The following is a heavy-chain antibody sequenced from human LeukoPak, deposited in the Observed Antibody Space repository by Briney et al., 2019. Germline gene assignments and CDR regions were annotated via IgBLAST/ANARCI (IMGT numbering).Heavy chain of an antibody. CDR2: IIPFFATA. D-gene: IGHD3-10*01. V-gene: IGHV1-69*13. CDR1: GGAFSSYA. CDR3: ARALRKRMVRGPYYYYYYMDV. Sequence: GASVKVSCKASGGAFSSYAISWVRQAPGQGLEWMGGIIPFFATATYAQKFQGRVTITADESTSTAYMELSSLRSEDTAVYYCARALRKRMVRGPYYYYYYMDVWGKGTTVTVSS. J-gene: IGHJ6*03.